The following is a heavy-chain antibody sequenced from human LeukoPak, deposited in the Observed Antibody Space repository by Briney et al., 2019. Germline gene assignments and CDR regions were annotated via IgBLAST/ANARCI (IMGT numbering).Heavy chain of an antibody. V-gene: IGHV3-23*01. CDR2: ISGSGGST. D-gene: IGHD6-13*01. CDR3: AKLSRWGPYIDY. Sequence: GGSLRLSCAASGFTFSSYAMSWVRQAPGKGMEWVSAISGSGGSTYYADSVKGRFTISRDNSKNTLYLQMNSLRAEDTAVYYCAKLSRWGPYIDYWGQGTLVTVSS. J-gene: IGHJ4*02. CDR1: GFTFSSYA.